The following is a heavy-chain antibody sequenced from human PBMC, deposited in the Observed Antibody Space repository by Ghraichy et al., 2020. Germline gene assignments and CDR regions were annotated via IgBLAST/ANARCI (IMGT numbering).Heavy chain of an antibody. Sequence: GGSLRLSCAASGFTFSDFYMSWIRQAPGKGLEWLSYISSSGSTIYYADSVKGRFTISRDNAKNSLYLQINSLRAEDTAVYYCARDGDRYCTSTSCQSGYYYYGMDVWGQGTTVTVSS. J-gene: IGHJ6*02. CDR1: GFTFSDFY. CDR3: ARDGDRYCTSTSCQSGYYYYGMDV. CDR2: ISSSGSTI. V-gene: IGHV3-11*01. D-gene: IGHD2-2*01.